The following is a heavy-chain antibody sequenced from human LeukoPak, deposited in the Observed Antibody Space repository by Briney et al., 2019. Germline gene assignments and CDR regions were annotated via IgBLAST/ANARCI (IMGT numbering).Heavy chain of an antibody. Sequence: GGSLRLSCAASGFTFSNAWMSWVRQAPGKGLEWVGRIKSKTDGGTTDYAAPVKGRFTISRDDSKNTLHLQMNSLKTEDTAVYYCTTDTRFPLYPNDWFDPWGQGTLVTASS. J-gene: IGHJ5*02. D-gene: IGHD3-3*01. CDR2: IKSKTDGGTT. CDR1: GFTFSNAW. CDR3: TTDTRFPLYPNDWFDP. V-gene: IGHV3-15*01.